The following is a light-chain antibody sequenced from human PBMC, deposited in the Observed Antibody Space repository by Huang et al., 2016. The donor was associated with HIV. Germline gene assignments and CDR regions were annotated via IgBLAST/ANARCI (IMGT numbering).Light chain of an antibody. CDR1: RSGTNSY. J-gene: IGKJ4*01. CDR2: GAS. V-gene: IGKV3-20*01. Sequence: IVLTQTPGTLSLSPGERATLSCRASRSGTNSYLAWYQHRPGQAPRLLIYGASSRATGVTDRCSGSASETDFTLSITRLEPEGFGVYYCQEDSDSPCTFGGGTKVEIK. CDR3: QEDSDSPCT.